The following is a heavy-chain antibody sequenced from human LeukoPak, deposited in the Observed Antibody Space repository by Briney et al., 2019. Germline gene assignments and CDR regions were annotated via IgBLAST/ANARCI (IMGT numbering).Heavy chain of an antibody. CDR2: ISYDGSNK. CDR1: GFTFSSYA. J-gene: IGHJ2*01. CDR3: ARARDHYYDSSGYYFGYFDL. D-gene: IGHD3-22*01. V-gene: IGHV3-30*01. Sequence: PGRSLRLSCAASGFTFSSYAMHWVRQAPGKGLEWVAVISYDGSNKYYADSVKGRFTISRDNSKNTLYLQMNSLRAEDTAVYYCARARDHYYDSSGYYFGYFDLWGRGTLVTVSS.